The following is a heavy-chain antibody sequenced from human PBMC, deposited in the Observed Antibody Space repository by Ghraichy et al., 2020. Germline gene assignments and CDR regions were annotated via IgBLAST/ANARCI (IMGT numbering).Heavy chain of an antibody. J-gene: IGHJ5*02. CDR3: AMKGSSGWYSRKWFDP. CDR2: IYHSGST. CDR1: GGSINSSNW. D-gene: IGHD6-19*01. Sequence: SETLSLTCAVSGGSINSSNWWSWVRQPPGKGLEWIGEIYHSGSTNYNPSLKSRVTISVDKSKNQFSLRLSSVTAADTAVYYCAMKGSSGWYSRKWFDPWGQGTLVTVSS. V-gene: IGHV4-4*02.